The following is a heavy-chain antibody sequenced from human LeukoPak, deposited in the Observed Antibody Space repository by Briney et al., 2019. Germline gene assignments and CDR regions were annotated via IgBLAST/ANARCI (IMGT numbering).Heavy chain of an antibody. Sequence: GESLKISCKGSGYSFTTYWISWVRQLPGKGLEWMGRIDPSDSYTNYSPSFQGHVTISADKSISTAYLQWSSLKASDTAMYYCARSQAPYFFDYWGQGTLVTVSS. J-gene: IGHJ4*02. CDR3: ARSQAPYFFDY. CDR1: GYSFTTYW. CDR2: IDPSDSYT. V-gene: IGHV5-10-1*01.